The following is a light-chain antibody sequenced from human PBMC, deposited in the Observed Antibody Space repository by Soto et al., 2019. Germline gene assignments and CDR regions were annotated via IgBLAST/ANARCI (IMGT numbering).Light chain of an antibody. CDR3: SSYKYSNTHV. J-gene: IGLJ1*01. CDR1: SSDVGGYNY. V-gene: IGLV2-14*01. Sequence: QSVLTQPASVSGSPGQSITISCTGTSSDVGGYNYVSWHQQHPGKVPKLIIYDVSSRPSGVSIRFSGPKSGNTASLTISGLQAEDEADYYCSSYKYSNTHVFGSGTKVTVL. CDR2: DVS.